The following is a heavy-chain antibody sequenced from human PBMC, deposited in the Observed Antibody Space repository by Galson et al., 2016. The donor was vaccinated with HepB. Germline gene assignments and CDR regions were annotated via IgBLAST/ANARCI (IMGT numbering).Heavy chain of an antibody. J-gene: IGHJ2*01. Sequence: SVKVSCKASGYPVSNSHLHWVRQAPGQGLEWMGLINPTDGTINYSQKFQGRVHMTRDTSTNTVYMDLSSLRFEDTAVYFCAREAGRLGEVSLYRRYFDLWGRGTLVTVSS. CDR2: INPTDGTI. V-gene: IGHV1-46*01. CDR1: GYPVSNSH. D-gene: IGHD3-16*02. CDR3: AREAGRLGEVSLYRRYFDL.